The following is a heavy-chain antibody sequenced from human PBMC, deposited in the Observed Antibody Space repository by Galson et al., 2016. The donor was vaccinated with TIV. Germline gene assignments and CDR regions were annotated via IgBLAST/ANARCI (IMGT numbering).Heavy chain of an antibody. V-gene: IGHV4-34*01. D-gene: IGHD6-6*01. J-gene: IGHJ6*02. CDR2: IIHSGST. CDR3: ARGRIAPRVVGYYYYPMDV. Sequence: SETLSLTCAVYGGSFSVYYWSWIRQPPGKGLEWIGDIIHSGSTNYNPSLKSRVTISVNTSKSQFSMKLSSVTAADTAVYYCARGRIAPRVVGYYYYPMDVWGQGTTVTVSS. CDR1: GGSFSVYY.